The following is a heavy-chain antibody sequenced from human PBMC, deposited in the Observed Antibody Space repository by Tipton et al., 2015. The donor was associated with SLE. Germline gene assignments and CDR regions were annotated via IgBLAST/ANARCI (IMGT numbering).Heavy chain of an antibody. CDR2: VHYSGRT. Sequence: TLSLTCTVSGDAIGIYYWSRIRQPPGKGLEWIGHVHYSGRTKYNPSLLSRVTISIDTSKNQFSLNLNSVTAADTAVYYCARRSGDGTAYCYVDYWGRGTLVAVSS. CDR1: GDAIGIYY. CDR3: ARRSGDGTAYCYVDY. D-gene: IGHD3-22*01. V-gene: IGHV4-59*01. J-gene: IGHJ4*02.